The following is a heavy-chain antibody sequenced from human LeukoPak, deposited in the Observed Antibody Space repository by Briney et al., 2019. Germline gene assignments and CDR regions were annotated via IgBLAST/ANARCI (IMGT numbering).Heavy chain of an antibody. Sequence: GGSLRLSCAASGFTFSDHVMHWVRQAPGKGLEWVSSISSSSSYIYYADSVKGRFTISRDNAKNSLYLQMNSLRAEDTAVYYCARAHGSGSYSDWGQGTLVTVSS. CDR2: ISSSSSYI. V-gene: IGHV3-21*01. J-gene: IGHJ4*02. CDR3: ARAHGSGSYSD. CDR1: GFTFSDHV. D-gene: IGHD3-10*01.